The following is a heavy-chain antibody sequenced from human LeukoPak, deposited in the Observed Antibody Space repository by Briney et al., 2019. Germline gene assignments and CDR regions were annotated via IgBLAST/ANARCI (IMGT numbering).Heavy chain of an antibody. Sequence: GGSLGLSCAASGFTFSSYAMTWVRQAPRKGLEWVSSISSSGSYIYYADSVKGRFTISRDNAENSLYLQMNSLRAEDTAVYYCARGNVREWGQGTLVTVSS. D-gene: IGHD3-10*02. J-gene: IGHJ4*02. CDR1: GFTFSSYA. CDR2: ISSSGSYI. V-gene: IGHV3-21*01. CDR3: ARGNVRE.